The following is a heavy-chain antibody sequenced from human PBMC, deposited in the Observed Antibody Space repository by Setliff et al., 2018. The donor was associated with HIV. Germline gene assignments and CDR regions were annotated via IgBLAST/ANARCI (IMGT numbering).Heavy chain of an antibody. CDR1: GYTFTGYY. V-gene: IGHV1-2*06. CDR3: ARGSCSGCYLSDY. CDR2: INPNSGGT. D-gene: IGHD6-19*01. J-gene: IGHJ4*02. Sequence: ASVKVSCKASGYTFTGYYMHWVRQAPGQGLEWMGRINPNSGGTNYAQRFQGSVTMTRDTSISTAYMELSRLRSDDTAVYYCARGSCSGCYLSDYWGLGTLVTVSS.